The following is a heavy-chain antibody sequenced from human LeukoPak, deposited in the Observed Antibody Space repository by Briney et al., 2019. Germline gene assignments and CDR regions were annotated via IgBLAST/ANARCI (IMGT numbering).Heavy chain of an antibody. CDR1: GYNFRDQV. CDR3: ARGRYGGNRFFDN. D-gene: IGHD4-23*01. Sequence: LKVSCKASGYNFRDQVINRVRQASGQGLEWVGWIHPNSGNTGYAQKFQGRVSMTRTTSISTTYMELTSLTSEDTAVYYCARGRYGGNRFFDNWGQGTQLIVSS. CDR2: IHPNSGNT. J-gene: IGHJ4*02. V-gene: IGHV1-8*01.